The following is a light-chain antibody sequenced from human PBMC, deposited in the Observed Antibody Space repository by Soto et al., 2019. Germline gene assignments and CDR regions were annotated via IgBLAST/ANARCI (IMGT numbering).Light chain of an antibody. CDR2: DAS. V-gene: IGKV1-33*01. J-gene: IGKJ3*01. CDR3: QQYEIFT. Sequence: DIQMTQSPSSLSASVGDRVTITCQASQDISNYLNWYQQKPGKAPKLLIYDASNLETGVPSRFSGSGSGTDFTFTISSLQPEDIATYYCQQYEIFTFGPGTKVDIK. CDR1: QDISNY.